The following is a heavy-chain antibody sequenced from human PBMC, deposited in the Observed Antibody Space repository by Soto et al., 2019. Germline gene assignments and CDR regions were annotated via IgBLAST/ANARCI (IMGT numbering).Heavy chain of an antibody. J-gene: IGHJ6*03. V-gene: IGHV4-34*01. Sequence: PSDTLSLTGSVDMASLSVYYVCCILQAPGKGLEWIGEINHIGSTNYNPSLKSRVTISVDTSKNQFSLKLSSVTAADTAVYYCARVGRITIFGGSSSSYIDARAQRTTLPVSS. CDR2: INHIGST. CDR3: ARVGRITIFGGSSSSYIDA. D-gene: IGHD3-3*01. CDR1: MASLSVYY.